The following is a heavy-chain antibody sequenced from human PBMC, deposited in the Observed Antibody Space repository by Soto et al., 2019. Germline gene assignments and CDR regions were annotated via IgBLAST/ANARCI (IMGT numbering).Heavy chain of an antibody. D-gene: IGHD3-10*01. CDR3: ARRSSPYWHLDL. CDR2: IYYSGNI. Sequence: QVQLQESGPGLVKPSETLSLTCTVSGGSISSYDWSWIRQPPGKGLEWIGQIYYSGNINYNPSLKSRVTISLDTSKNQFSLKLSSVTAADTAVYYCARRSSPYWHLDLWGRGTLVTVSS. J-gene: IGHJ2*01. V-gene: IGHV4-59*08. CDR1: GGSISSYD.